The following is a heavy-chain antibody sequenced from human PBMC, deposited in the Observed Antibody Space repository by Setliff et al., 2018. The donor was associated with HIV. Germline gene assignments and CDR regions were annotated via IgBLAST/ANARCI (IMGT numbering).Heavy chain of an antibody. Sequence: SVKVSCKASGGTFSSYAINWVRQAPGQGLEWMGRIIFIFGTANYAQKFRGRVTITADKSTNTAYMELSSLRSEDTAVYYCARGPMIARVFDYWGQGTLVTVSS. J-gene: IGHJ4*02. V-gene: IGHV1-69*06. CDR3: ARGPMIARVFDY. CDR2: IIFIFGTA. D-gene: IGHD3-22*01. CDR1: GGTFSSYA.